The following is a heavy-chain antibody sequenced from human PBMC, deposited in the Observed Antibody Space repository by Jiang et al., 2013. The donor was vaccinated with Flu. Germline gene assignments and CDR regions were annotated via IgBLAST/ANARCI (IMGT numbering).Heavy chain of an antibody. CDR1: GFTFSSYG. J-gene: IGHJ6*02. D-gene: IGHD1-26*01. CDR3: ARDLNWWSLSTYYYYYGMDV. Sequence: VQLVESGGGVVQPGRSLRLSCAASGFTFSSYGMHWVRQAPGKGLEWVAVIWYDGSNKYYADSVKGRFTISRDNSKNTLYLQMNSLRAEDTAVYYCARDLNWWSLSTYYYYYGMDVWGQGTTVTVSS. CDR2: IWYDGSNK. V-gene: IGHV3-33*01.